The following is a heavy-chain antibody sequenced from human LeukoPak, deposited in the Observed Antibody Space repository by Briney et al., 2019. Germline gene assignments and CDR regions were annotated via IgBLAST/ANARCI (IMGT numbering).Heavy chain of an antibody. V-gene: IGHV3-48*02. D-gene: IGHD4-17*01. CDR2: ISSSSNMI. J-gene: IGHJ4*02. CDR3: ARDYGDLPARVPYFDY. CDR1: GFTFSSYS. Sequence: GGSLRLSCAASGFTFSSYSMNWVRQAPGKGLEWVSYISSSSNMIYYADSVKGRFTISRDNAKNSLYLQVKSMRDEDTAIYYCARDYGDLPARVPYFDYWGQGTLVAVSS.